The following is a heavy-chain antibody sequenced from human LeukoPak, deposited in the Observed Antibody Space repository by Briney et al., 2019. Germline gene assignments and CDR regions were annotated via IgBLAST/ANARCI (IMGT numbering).Heavy chain of an antibody. J-gene: IGHJ6*02. CDR1: GGSFSGYY. D-gene: IGHD3-9*01. CDR3: ARGVRYFDWAPGYYYYGMDV. V-gene: IGHV4-34*01. CDR2: INHSGST. Sequence: SETLSLIRAVYGGSFSGYYWSWIRQPPGKGLEWIGEINHSGSTNYNPSLKSRVTISVDTSKNQFSLKLGSVTAADTAVYYCARGVRYFDWAPGYYYYGMDVWGQGTTVTVSS.